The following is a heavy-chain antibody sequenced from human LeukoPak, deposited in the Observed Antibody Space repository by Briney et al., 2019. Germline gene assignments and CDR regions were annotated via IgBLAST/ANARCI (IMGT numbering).Heavy chain of an antibody. V-gene: IGHV1-69*05. J-gene: IGHJ5*02. CDR3: ARGLPVGFIGVSLNWFDP. D-gene: IGHD3-10*01. CDR1: GGTFSSYA. CDR2: IIPIFGTA. Sequence: SVKVSCKASGGTFSSYAISWVRQAPGQGLEWMGGIIPIFGTANYAQKFQGRVTITTDESTSTAYMELSSLRSEDTAVYYCARGLPVGFIGVSLNWFDPWGQGTLVTVSS.